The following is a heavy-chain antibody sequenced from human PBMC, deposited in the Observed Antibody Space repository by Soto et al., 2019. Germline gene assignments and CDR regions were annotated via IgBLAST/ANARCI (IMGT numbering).Heavy chain of an antibody. CDR2: INAGNGNT. CDR1: VYTFTSYA. V-gene: IGHV1-3*01. J-gene: IGHJ6*02. CDR3: ARVLDPDYYYYGMDV. Sequence: GAAVKVSCKASVYTFTSYAMHWVRQAPGQRLEWMGWINAGNGNTKYSQKFQGRVTITRGTSASTAYMELSSLRSEDTAVYYCARVLDPDYYYYGMDVWGQGNTVTVS.